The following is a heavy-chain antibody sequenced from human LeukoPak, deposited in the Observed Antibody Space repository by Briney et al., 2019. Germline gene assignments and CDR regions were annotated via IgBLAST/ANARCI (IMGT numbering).Heavy chain of an antibody. D-gene: IGHD3-10*01. J-gene: IGHJ4*02. CDR1: GGSFSGYY. CDR3: ASLRSGRQYYFDY. CDR2: INHSGST. V-gene: IGHV4-34*01. Sequence: PSETLSLTCAVYGGSFSGYYWSWIRQPPGKGLEWIGEINHSGSTNYNPSLKSRVTISVDTSKNQFSLKLSSVTAADTAVYYCASLRSGRQYYFDYWGQGTLVTVSS.